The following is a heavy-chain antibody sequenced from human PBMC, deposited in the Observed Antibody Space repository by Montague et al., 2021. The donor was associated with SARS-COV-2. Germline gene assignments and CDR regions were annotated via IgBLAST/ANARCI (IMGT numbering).Heavy chain of an antibody. CDR3: ARGSYGSGSYHAFDI. Sequence: SETLSLTCTVSGDSFNSPKYYCAWIRQPPGKGLEWIGSSYYSGTTYDNPSLGSQVTISVDTSKTQFSLKMNSVTAADTAVYYCARGSYGSGSYHAFDIWSQGTVVAVPS. CDR1: GDSFNSPKYY. CDR2: SYYSGTT. J-gene: IGHJ3*02. V-gene: IGHV4-39*01. D-gene: IGHD3-10*01.